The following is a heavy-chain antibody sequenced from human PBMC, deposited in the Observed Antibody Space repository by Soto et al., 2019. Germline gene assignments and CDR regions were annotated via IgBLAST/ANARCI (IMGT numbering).Heavy chain of an antibody. V-gene: IGHV3-21*01. D-gene: IGHD5-18*01. CDR1: GFTFSSYS. Sequence: GGSLRLSCAASGFTFSSYSMNWVRQAPGKGLEWVSSISSSSSYIYYADSVKGQFTISRDNAKNSLYLQMNSLRAEDTAVYYCARGSYGYAFDIWGQGTMVTVSS. J-gene: IGHJ3*02. CDR3: ARGSYGYAFDI. CDR2: ISSSSSYI.